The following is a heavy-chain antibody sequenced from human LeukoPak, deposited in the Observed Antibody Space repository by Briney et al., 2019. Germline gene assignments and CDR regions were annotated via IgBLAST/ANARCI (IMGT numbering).Heavy chain of an antibody. Sequence: ASVKVSCKASGYTFTSYGISWVRQAPGQGLEWMGWISAYNGNTNYAQKLQGRVTMTTDTSTSTAYMELRSLRSDDTAVHYCARDWRHCSGGSCYSAAPYYFDYWGQGTLVTVSS. CDR1: GYTFTSYG. CDR2: ISAYNGNT. CDR3: ARDWRHCSGGSCYSAAPYYFDY. D-gene: IGHD2-15*01. V-gene: IGHV1-18*01. J-gene: IGHJ4*02.